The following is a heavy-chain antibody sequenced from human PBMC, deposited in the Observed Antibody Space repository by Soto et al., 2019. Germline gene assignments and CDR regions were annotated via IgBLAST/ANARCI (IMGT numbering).Heavy chain of an antibody. V-gene: IGHV4-59*01. CDR3: ARDYSAYDFWSGFYGMDV. CDR2: IYYSGST. D-gene: IGHD3-3*01. J-gene: IGHJ6*02. CDR1: GGSMSSYY. Sequence: XETLSLTCTVAGGSMSSYYWSWIRQPPGKGLDWIGYIYYSGSTNYNPSLKSRVTISVDTSKNQFSLKLSSVTAADTAVYYCARDYSAYDFWSGFYGMDVWGQGNTVTVSS.